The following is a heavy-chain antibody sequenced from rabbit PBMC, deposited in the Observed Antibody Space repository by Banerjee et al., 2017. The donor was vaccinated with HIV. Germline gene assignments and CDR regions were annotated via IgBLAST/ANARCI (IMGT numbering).Heavy chain of an antibody. D-gene: IGHD4-2*01. J-gene: IGHJ4*01. CDR1: GFSFSNKYV. Sequence: QSLEESGGDLVKPGTSLTLTCTASGFSFSNKYVMCWVRQAPGKGLEWIACIGTADGNTFYANWAKGRFTISKTPSTTVTLQMTSLTAADTATYFCARRADYAGGGNFNLWGPGTLVTVS. CDR2: IGTADGNT. CDR3: ARRADYAGGGNFNL. V-gene: IGHV1S40*01.